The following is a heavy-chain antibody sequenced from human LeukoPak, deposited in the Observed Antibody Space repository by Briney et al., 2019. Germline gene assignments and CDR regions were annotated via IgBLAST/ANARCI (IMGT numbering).Heavy chain of an antibody. J-gene: IGHJ4*02. Sequence: GGSVRLSCAVSGFTVSSNYMSRLRHAPGKGLVCFSNIYSGGYTFYADSVKGQFTISKDNSKNTLYLQINSLRAEDTAVYYCARTAAGALFDYWRQGTLATVSS. CDR3: ARTAAGALFDY. D-gene: IGHD6-13*01. CDR1: GFTVSSNY. V-gene: IGHV3-53*01. CDR2: IYSGGYT.